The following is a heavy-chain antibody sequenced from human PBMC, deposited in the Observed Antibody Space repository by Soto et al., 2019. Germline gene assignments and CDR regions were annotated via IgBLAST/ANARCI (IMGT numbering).Heavy chain of an antibody. D-gene: IGHD2-15*01. V-gene: IGHV1-18*01. CDR3: ARVRSERYIVVVVAATTIDY. J-gene: IGHJ4*02. CDR1: GYTFTSYG. Sequence: QVQLVQSGAEVKKPGASVKVSCKASGYTFTSYGISWVRQAPGHGLEWMGWISAYNGNTNYAQKLQGRVTMTTDTSTSTAYMELSSLRSDDTAVYYCARVRSERYIVVVVAATTIDYWGQGTLVTVSS. CDR2: ISAYNGNT.